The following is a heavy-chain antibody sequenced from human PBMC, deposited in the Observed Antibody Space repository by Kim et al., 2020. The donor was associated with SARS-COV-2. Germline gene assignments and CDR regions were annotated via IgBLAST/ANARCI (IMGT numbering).Heavy chain of an antibody. CDR2: MNPNSGNT. D-gene: IGHD2-2*01. J-gene: IGHJ6*02. CDR3: ARQVKYCSSTSCYADYYYYGMVV. CDR1: GYTFTSYD. V-gene: IGHV1-8*01. Sequence: ASVKVSCKASGYTFTSYDINWVRQATGQGLEWMGWMNPNSGNTGYAQKFQGRVTMTRNTSISTAYMELSSLRSEDTAVYYCARQVKYCSSTSCYADYYYYGMVVCGQGTTFTFSS.